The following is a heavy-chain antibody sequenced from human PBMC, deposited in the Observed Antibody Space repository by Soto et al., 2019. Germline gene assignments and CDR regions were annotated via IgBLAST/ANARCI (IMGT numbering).Heavy chain of an antibody. Sequence: EVQLLESGGGLGQPGGSLRLSCATSGFTFKNYPLAWVRQSAGKGLEWVANINQDGGVTYYVDSVEGRFTISRDNTKDSLYLQMNSLRGEDTAIYYCARYYRGSGRYFFDYWGQGTLVTVSS. CDR2: INQDGGVT. D-gene: IGHD6-19*01. V-gene: IGHV3-7*03. CDR3: ARYYRGSGRYFFDY. J-gene: IGHJ4*02. CDR1: GFTFKNYP.